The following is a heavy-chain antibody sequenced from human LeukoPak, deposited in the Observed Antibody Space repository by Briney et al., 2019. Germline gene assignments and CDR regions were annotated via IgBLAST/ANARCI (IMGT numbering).Heavy chain of an antibody. D-gene: IGHD3-10*01. CDR1: EDSVSSNSAA. CDR2: TYYRSKWFN. V-gene: IGHV6-1*01. J-gene: IGHJ6*03. Sequence: SQTLSLTCAISEDSVSSNSAAWNWIRLSPSRGLEWLGRTYYRSKWFNDYAVSVRGRITINPDTSKNQFSLQLNSVTPEDTAVYYCARGLWFGELLGGYYYYIDVWGKGTTVTVSS. CDR3: ARGLWFGELLGGYYYYIDV.